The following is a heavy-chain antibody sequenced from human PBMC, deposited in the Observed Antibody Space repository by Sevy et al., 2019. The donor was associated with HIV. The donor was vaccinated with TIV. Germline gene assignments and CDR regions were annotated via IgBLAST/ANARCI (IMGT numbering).Heavy chain of an antibody. V-gene: IGHV3-30*18. D-gene: IGHD3-16*01. J-gene: IGHJ4*02. CDR1: GFTFSSHD. CDR2: ISYDGSKK. Sequence: GGSLRLSCAASGFTFSSHDMHWVRQAPGKGLEWVSFISYDGSKKYYTDSVKGRFTISRDNSKNTVYLQMNSLRAEDTAVYSCAKLRSAFGPLDDWGQGTLVTVSS. CDR3: AKLRSAFGPLDD.